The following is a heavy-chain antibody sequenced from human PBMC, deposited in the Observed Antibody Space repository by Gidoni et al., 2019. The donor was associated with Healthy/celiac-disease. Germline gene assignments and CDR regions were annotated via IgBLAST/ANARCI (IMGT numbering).Heavy chain of an antibody. CDR1: GFTFSSYS. CDR2: ISSSSITI. D-gene: IGHD3-10*01. J-gene: IGHJ3*02. Sequence: VTLVEAGGGLVQTGGYLRLSCAASGFTFSSYSMNWVRQAPGKGLEWVSYISSSSITIYYADSVKGRFTISRDNAKNSLYLQMNSLRDEDTAVYYCAQELLWFGDDAFDIWGQGTMVTVSS. V-gene: IGHV3-48*02. CDR3: AQELLWFGDDAFDI.